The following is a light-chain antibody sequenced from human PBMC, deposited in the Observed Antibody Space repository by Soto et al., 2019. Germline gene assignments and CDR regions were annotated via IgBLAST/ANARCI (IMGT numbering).Light chain of an antibody. J-gene: IGKJ5*01. CDR2: DVS. CDR3: QQRSNWPPIT. CDR1: QGVSSY. Sequence: EIVLTQSPATLSLSPRERATLSCRASQGVSSYLAWYQQKPGQAPRLLIYDVSNRATGIPARFSASGSGTDFTLAISSLEPEDFAVYYCQQRSNWPPITFGQGTRLEIK. V-gene: IGKV3-11*01.